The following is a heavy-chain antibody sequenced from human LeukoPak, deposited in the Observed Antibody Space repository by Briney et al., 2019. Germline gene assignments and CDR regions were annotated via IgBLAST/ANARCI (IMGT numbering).Heavy chain of an antibody. J-gene: IGHJ6*03. CDR2: ISGSGGTT. Sequence: GGSLRLSCAASGFTFSSYAMIWVRQAPGKGLEWVSAISGSGGTTNYADSVRGRFTISRDNSKNTLYLQMNSLRAEDTAVYYCARSHYSSGYYTYYYMDVWGKGTTVTVSS. V-gene: IGHV3-23*01. CDR3: ARSHYSSGYYTYYYMDV. CDR1: GFTFSSYA. D-gene: IGHD3-22*01.